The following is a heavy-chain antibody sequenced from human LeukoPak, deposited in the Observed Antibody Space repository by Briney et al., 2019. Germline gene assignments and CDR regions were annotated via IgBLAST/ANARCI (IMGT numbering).Heavy chain of an antibody. V-gene: IGHV4-39*01. CDR3: ARHYDIFDY. J-gene: IGHJ4*02. CDR2: IYYSGST. CDR1: GGSISRSSYY. Sequence: SETLSLTCTVSGGSISRSSYYWGWIRQPPGKGLEWIGSIYYSGSTYYNPSLKSRVTISVDTSKNQFSLKLSSVTAADTAVYYCARHYDIFDYWGQGTLVTVSS. D-gene: IGHD3-9*01.